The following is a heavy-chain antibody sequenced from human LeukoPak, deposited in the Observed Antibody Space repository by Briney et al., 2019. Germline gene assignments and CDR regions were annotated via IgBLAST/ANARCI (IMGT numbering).Heavy chain of an antibody. V-gene: IGHV4-34*01. CDR2: IIHSGST. D-gene: IGHD7-27*01. J-gene: IGHJ6*03. Sequence: PSETLSLTCAVHGGSFSGYSWSWIRQSPGKGLEWIADIIHSGSTNYNPSLKSRVTISLDTSRNQFSLKLTSVTAADTAVYYCARGQTELGTAYYYYMDVWGKGTTVTVSS. CDR1: GGSFSGYS. CDR3: ARGQTELGTAYYYYMDV.